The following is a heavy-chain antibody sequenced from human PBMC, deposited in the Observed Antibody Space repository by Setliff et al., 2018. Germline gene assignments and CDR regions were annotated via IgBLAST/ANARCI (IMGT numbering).Heavy chain of an antibody. J-gene: IGHJ6*02. CDR1: GGSIRNYY. CDR2: VYYTGST. Sequence: PSETLSLTCTVPGGSIRNYYWSWIRQPPGKGLEWIGYVYYTGSTNYNPSLKSRVTISVDPSKNQVSLKLSSATAADTAVYYCARDRTAYNYGMDVWGQGTTVTVSS. D-gene: IGHD5-18*01. V-gene: IGHV4-59*01. CDR3: ARDRTAYNYGMDV.